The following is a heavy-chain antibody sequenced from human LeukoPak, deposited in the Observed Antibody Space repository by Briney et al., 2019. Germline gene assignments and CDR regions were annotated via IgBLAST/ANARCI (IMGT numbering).Heavy chain of an antibody. Sequence: PPETLSLTCTVSGGSISSSSYYWGWIRQPPGKGLEWIGYIYYSGSTYYNASLKSRVTISVDTYKNQFSLKLNSVTAADTAVYYCARHVSSMVRGLMYFDYWGQGTLVTVSS. J-gene: IGHJ4*02. CDR1: GGSISSSSYY. D-gene: IGHD3-10*01. CDR3: ARHVSSMVRGLMYFDY. V-gene: IGHV4-39*01. CDR2: IYYSGST.